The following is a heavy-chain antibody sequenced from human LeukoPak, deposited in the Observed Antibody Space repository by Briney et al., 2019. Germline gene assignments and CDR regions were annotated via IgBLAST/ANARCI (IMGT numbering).Heavy chain of an antibody. V-gene: IGHV6-1*01. D-gene: IGHD3-10*01. CDR3: ARAGYLWFGELYRWDYFDY. CDR2: TYYRSKWYN. CDR1: GDSVSGNSAA. Sequence: SQTLSLTCAISGDSVSGNSAAWNWIRQSPSRGLEWLGRTYYRSKWYNDYAVSVKSRITINPDTSKNQFSLQLNSVTPEDTAVYYCARAGYLWFGELYRWDYFDYWGQGTLVTVSS. J-gene: IGHJ4*02.